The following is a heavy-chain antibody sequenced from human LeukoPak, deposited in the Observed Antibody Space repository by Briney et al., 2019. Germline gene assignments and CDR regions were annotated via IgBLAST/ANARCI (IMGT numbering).Heavy chain of an antibody. D-gene: IGHD3-10*01. CDR3: ARERGGGITMVRGVIESHFDY. V-gene: IGHV4-59*01. Sequence: GSLRLSCAASGFTFTTYAMSWIRQPPGKGLEWIGYIYYSGSTNYNPSLKSRVTISVDTSKNQFSLKLSSVTAADTAVYYCARERGGGITMVRGVIESHFDYWGQGTLVTVSS. CDR2: IYYSGST. J-gene: IGHJ4*02. CDR1: GFTFTTYA.